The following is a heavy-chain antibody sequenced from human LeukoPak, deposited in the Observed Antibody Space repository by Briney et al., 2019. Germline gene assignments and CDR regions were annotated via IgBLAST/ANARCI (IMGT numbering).Heavy chain of an antibody. CDR2: IYSGGST. J-gene: IGHJ4*02. V-gene: IGHV3-53*01. CDR1: GFTVSSNY. D-gene: IGHD5-24*01. CDR3: ARAGDGFGGYLDY. Sequence: GGSLRLSCAASGFTVSSNYMTWVRQAPGKGLEWVSLIYSGGSTYYADSVKGRFTISRDNSKNTLYLQMNSLRAEDTAVYYCARAGDGFGGYLDYWGQGALVTVSS.